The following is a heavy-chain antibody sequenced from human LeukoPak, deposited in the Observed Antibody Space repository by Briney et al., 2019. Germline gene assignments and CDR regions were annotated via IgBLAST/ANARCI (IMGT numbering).Heavy chain of an antibody. D-gene: IGHD5-12*01. V-gene: IGHV4-34*01. CDR2: INHSGST. J-gene: IGHJ4*02. CDR1: GGSFSGYY. CDR3: ARVAGSGYGDYVAY. Sequence: SGTLSLTCAVYGGSFSGYYWNWIRQPPGKGLEWIGEINHSGSTNYNPSLKSRVTILVDTSKNQFSLKLSSVTAADTAVYYCARVAGSGYGDYVAYWGQGSLVTVSS.